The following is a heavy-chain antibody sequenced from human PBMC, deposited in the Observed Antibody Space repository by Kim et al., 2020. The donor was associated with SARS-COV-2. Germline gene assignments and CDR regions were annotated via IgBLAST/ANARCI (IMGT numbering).Heavy chain of an antibody. CDR2: ISGSGGST. CDR3: AKRDSSGYYSWYFDL. J-gene: IGHJ2*01. CDR1: GFTFSSYA. Sequence: GGSLRLSCAASGFTFSSYAMSWVRQAPGKGLEWVSAISGSGGSTYYADSVKGRFTISRDNSKNTLYLQMNSLRAEDTAVYYCAKRDSSGYYSWYFDLWGRGTLVTVSS. D-gene: IGHD3-22*01. V-gene: IGHV3-23*01.